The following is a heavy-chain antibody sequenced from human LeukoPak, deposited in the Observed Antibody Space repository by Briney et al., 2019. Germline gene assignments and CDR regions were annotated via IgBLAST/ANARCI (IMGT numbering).Heavy chain of an antibody. CDR2: ISSSSSTI. CDR1: GFTFSSYS. D-gene: IGHD6-13*01. J-gene: IGHJ4*02. CDR3: AKGGYSSHFDY. Sequence: PGGSLRLSCAASGFTFSSYSMNWVRQAPGKGLEWVSYISSSSSTIYYADSVKGRFTISRDNAKNSLYLQMNSLRAEDTAVYYCAKGGYSSHFDYWGQGNLVTVSS. V-gene: IGHV3-48*01.